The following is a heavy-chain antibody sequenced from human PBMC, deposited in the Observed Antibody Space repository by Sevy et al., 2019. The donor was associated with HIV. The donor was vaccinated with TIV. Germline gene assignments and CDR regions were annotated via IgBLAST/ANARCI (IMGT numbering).Heavy chain of an antibody. J-gene: IGHJ4*02. CDR3: NYTVIELGNCSGGTCYYSDH. Sequence: SGPTLVNPTQTLTLTCTFSGFSLSSSGVSVGWTRQPPGKAPEWLALIYWDDDKRYSPSLESRLTITKDTSKNQVVLXMTNMDPVDTATYHCNYTVIELGNCSGGTCYYSDHWGQGTLVTVSS. CDR2: IYWDDDK. V-gene: IGHV2-5*02. CDR1: GFSLSSSGVS. D-gene: IGHD2-15*01.